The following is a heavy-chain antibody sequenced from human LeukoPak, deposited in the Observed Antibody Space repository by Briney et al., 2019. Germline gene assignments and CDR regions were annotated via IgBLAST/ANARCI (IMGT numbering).Heavy chain of an antibody. CDR1: GFTFSSYA. CDR3: AKGSSSGWPYLFDN. J-gene: IGHJ4*02. Sequence: GGSLRLSCAASGFTFSSYALSWVRQAPGKGLEWFSAISGGSGSSTYYADAVKGRFTISRDNSKTTLYLEMNSLRADDTAVYYCAKGSSSGWPYLFDNWGQGTLVTVSS. D-gene: IGHD6-19*01. V-gene: IGHV3-23*01. CDR2: ISGGSGSST.